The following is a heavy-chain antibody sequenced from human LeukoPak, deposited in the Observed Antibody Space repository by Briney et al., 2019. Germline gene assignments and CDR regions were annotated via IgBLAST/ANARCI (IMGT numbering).Heavy chain of an antibody. CDR2: ITWNSGDI. Sequence: TGRSLRLSCAASGFTFEDYAMHWVRQAPGKGLEWVSGITWNSGDIGYADSVKGRFTISRDNSKNSLYLQMNGLRPEDTALYYCAKLTVPSSPDLSYWGHGTQVTVSS. J-gene: IGHJ4*01. CDR1: GFTFEDYA. D-gene: IGHD4-17*01. V-gene: IGHV3-9*01. CDR3: AKLTVPSSPDLSY.